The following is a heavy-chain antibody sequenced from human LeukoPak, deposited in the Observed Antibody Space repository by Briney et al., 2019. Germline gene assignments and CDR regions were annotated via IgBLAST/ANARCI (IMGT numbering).Heavy chain of an antibody. CDR1: GFTFSSYA. Sequence: GGSLRLSCAASGFTFSSYAMSWVRQAPGKGLEWVSAISGSGGSIYYADSVKGRFTISRDNSKNTLYLQMNSLRAEDTAVYYCAKDRDSSGWYDFLVYYGMDVWGQGTTVTVSS. J-gene: IGHJ6*02. D-gene: IGHD6-19*01. V-gene: IGHV3-23*01. CDR3: AKDRDSSGWYDFLVYYGMDV. CDR2: ISGSGGSI.